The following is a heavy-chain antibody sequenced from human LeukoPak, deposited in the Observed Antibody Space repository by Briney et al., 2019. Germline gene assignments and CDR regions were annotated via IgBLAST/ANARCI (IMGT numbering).Heavy chain of an antibody. J-gene: IGHJ4*02. V-gene: IGHV3-7*01. Sequence: PGGSLRLSCAASGFTFSSYSMTWVRQAPGKGLEWVANIKEDGSEKYYVDSVKGRFTISRDNAKKSLYLQMNSLRAEDTAVYYCARRRGIDYWGQGTLVTVSS. CDR1: GFTFSSYS. CDR2: IKEDGSEK. CDR3: ARRRGIDY.